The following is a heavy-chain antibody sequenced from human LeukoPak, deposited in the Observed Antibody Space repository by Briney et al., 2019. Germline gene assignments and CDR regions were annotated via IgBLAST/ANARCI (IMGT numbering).Heavy chain of an antibody. J-gene: IGHJ6*03. CDR1: GFTFSSYG. V-gene: IGHV3-30*02. Sequence: GGSLRLSCAASGFTFSSYGMHWVRQAPGKGLEWVAFIRYDGSNKYYADSVKGRFTISRDNSKNTLYLQMNSLRAEDTAVYYCAKGSSGLDYYYYYMDVWGKGTTVTVSS. CDR3: AKGSSGLDYYYYYMDV. D-gene: IGHD6-19*01. CDR2: IRYDGSNK.